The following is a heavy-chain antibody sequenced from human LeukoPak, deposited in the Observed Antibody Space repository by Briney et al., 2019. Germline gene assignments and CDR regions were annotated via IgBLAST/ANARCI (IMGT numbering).Heavy chain of an antibody. CDR3: ARMRIEGATTYYFDY. V-gene: IGHV2-70*11. CDR2: IDWDDDK. J-gene: IGHJ4*02. CDR1: GISLNTRGMW. Sequence: SGPTLINPTPALTLTFTCSGISLNTRGMWVNWIRHPPVKALEWLGRIDWDDDKYYSTSLKTRLTISKDTSKNQVVLTMTNMDPVDTATYYCARMRIEGATTYYFDYWGQGTLVTVSS. D-gene: IGHD1-26*01.